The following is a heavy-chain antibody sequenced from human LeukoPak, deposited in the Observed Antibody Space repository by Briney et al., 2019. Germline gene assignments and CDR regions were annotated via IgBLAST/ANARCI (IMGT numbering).Heavy chain of an antibody. CDR3: AKEIQLWSH. CDR1: GFGFSDSY. V-gene: IGHV3-11*01. Sequence: GGSLRLSCVVSGFGFSDSYMTWIRQTPGKGLEWLVYISGSGSDMYYADSVKGRFTISRDNSKNTLYLQMNSLRAEDTAVYYCAKEIQLWSHWGQGTLVTVSS. CDR2: ISGSGSDM. J-gene: IGHJ4*02. D-gene: IGHD5-18*01.